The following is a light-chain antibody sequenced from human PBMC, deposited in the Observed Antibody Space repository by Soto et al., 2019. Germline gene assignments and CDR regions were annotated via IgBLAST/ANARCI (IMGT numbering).Light chain of an antibody. CDR1: QSLNRD. CDR3: HQSDHWPLT. CDR2: GAS. J-gene: IGKJ4*01. V-gene: IGKV3D-15*03. Sequence: MMMTQSPATLSMSPGERATLSCRASQSLNRDLAWYQQKPGQSPRLLIFGASIRATGIPAGFSGSGSATDFTLTISILEPEDFAFYFCHQSDHWPLTFGGGTKVDI.